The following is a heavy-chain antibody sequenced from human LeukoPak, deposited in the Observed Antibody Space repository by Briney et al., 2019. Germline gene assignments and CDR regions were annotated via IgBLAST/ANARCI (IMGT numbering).Heavy chain of an antibody. D-gene: IGHD2-15*01. V-gene: IGHV3-30-3*01. CDR2: ISYDGSNK. CDR3: ARFPCSGGSCYGEGFDY. Sequence: GRSLRLPCAASGFTFSSYAMHWVRQAPAKGLERVAFISYDGSNKYYADSVNGRFTISRDNSKNTLYLQMNSLRAEDTAVYYCARFPCSGGSCYGEGFDYWGQGTLVTVSS. J-gene: IGHJ4*02. CDR1: GFTFSSYA.